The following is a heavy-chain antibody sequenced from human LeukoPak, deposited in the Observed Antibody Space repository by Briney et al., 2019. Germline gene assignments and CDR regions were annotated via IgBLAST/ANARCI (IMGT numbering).Heavy chain of an antibody. CDR3: ARAFTYYYDSSGYYYDY. CDR2: INHSGST. D-gene: IGHD3-22*01. V-gene: IGHV4-34*01. CDR1: GGSISSYY. Sequence: KPSETLSLTCTVSGGSISSYYWSWIRQPPGKGLEWIGEINHSGSTNYNPSLKSRVTISVDTSKNQFSLKLSSVTAADTAVYYCARAFTYYYDSSGYYYDYWGQGTLVTVSS. J-gene: IGHJ4*02.